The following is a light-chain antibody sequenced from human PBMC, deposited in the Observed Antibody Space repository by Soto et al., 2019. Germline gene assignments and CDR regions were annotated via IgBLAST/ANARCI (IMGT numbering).Light chain of an antibody. V-gene: IGKV4-1*01. CDR2: WAS. J-gene: IGKJ4*01. Sequence: DIVLTQSPDSLAVSLGERATINCKSSQSVLYSSNNKNYLAWYQQKPGHPPKLLISWASTRESGVPDRFSASESGTDFTLTISSLQAEDVAIYYCQQYSDPPLTFGGGTKVEIK. CDR1: QSVLYSSNNKNY. CDR3: QQYSDPPLT.